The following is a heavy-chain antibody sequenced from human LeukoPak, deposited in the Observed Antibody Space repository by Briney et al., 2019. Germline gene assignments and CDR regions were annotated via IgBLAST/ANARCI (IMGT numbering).Heavy chain of an antibody. CDR2: INHSGST. J-gene: IGHJ4*02. V-gene: IGHV4-34*01. Sequence: PSETLSLTCAVYGGSFSGYYWSWIRQPPGKGLEWIGEINHSGSTNYNPSLKSRVTISVDTSKNQFSLKLSSVTAADTAVYYCARGPSPSVATYYFDYWGQGTLVTVSS. D-gene: IGHD5-12*01. CDR3: ARGPSPSVATYYFDY. CDR1: GGSFSGYY.